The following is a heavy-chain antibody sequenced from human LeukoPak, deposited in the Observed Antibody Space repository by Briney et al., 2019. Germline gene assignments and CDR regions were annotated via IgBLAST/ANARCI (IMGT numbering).Heavy chain of an antibody. CDR1: GFTFRYYW. Sequence: GGSLRLSCAVSGFTFRYYWMSWVRQAPGKGLEWVANIKEDGSEKYYVGSVKGRFTISRDNAKRSLYLQMNSLRAEDTAVYYCASRNLFEYWGQGTLVTVSS. CDR2: IKEDGSEK. CDR3: ASRNLFEY. D-gene: IGHD1-14*01. V-gene: IGHV3-7*01. J-gene: IGHJ4*02.